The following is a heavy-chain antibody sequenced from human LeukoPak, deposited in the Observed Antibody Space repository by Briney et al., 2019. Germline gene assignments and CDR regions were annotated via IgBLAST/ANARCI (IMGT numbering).Heavy chain of an antibody. Sequence: SVKVSCKTSGGTLNSHIFSWVRQAPGQGLEWMGKITPIIDTAKYSQKFQGRVTITADKSTTTVYMELSSLKSGDTAVYYCTRVNLRGSQYNWFDPWGQGTLVTVSS. J-gene: IGHJ5*02. V-gene: IGHV1-69*08. CDR3: TRVNLRGSQYNWFDP. D-gene: IGHD1-26*01. CDR2: ITPIIDTA. CDR1: GGTLNSHI.